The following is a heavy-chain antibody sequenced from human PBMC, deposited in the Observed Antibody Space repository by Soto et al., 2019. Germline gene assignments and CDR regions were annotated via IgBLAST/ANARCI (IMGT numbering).Heavy chain of an antibody. CDR1: GGSSSSGDYC. CDR2: IHPGGTI. Sequence: QVQLRESGPGLVEPSQTLSLTCTVSGGSSSSGDYCWSWIRQSPGLGLEWIGHIHPGGTIYTNPSLKSRVNVSVDTSKNQFSLKLNSMTAADTAVYYCASGPGGDKIDYWGQGTLVTVTS. V-gene: IGHV4-30-4*01. CDR3: ASGPGGDKIDY. D-gene: IGHD2-21*02. J-gene: IGHJ4*02.